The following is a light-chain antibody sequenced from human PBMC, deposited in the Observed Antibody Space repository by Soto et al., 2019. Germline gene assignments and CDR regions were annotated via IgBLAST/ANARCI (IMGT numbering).Light chain of an antibody. J-gene: IGKJ4*01. CDR1: QSVNNF. CDR2: DAS. Sequence: EVVLAQSPATLSLSPGDRATLSCRASQSVNNFLAWYQQKPGQTPRLLIYDASKRATGIPGRFSGSGSGTDFTLTISSLEPEDIAVYYCQQRSNWRVTFGGGTKVDIK. V-gene: IGKV3-11*01. CDR3: QQRSNWRVT.